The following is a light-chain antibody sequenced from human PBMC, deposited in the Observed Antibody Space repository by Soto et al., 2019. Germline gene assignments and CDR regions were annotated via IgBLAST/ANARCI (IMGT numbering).Light chain of an antibody. CDR3: QSYDSSLSGWV. CDR1: SSNIGAGYD. V-gene: IGLV1-40*01. CDR2: GNS. J-gene: IGLJ3*02. Sequence: QPVLTQPPSVSGAPGQRVTISCTGSSSNIGAGYDVHWYQQLPGTAPKLLISGNSNRPSGVPDRFSGSKSGTSASLAITGLQAEDEADYYCQSYDSSLSGWVFGGGIKVTVL.